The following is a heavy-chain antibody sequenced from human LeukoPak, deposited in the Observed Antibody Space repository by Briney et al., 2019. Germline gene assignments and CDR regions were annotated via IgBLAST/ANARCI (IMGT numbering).Heavy chain of an antibody. CDR1: GFIFDDYG. CDR3: AGEMATTSLDAFDY. V-gene: IGHV3-20*04. J-gene: IGHJ4*02. D-gene: IGHD5-24*01. CDR2: INWNGGGT. Sequence: PGGTLRLSCAASGFIFDDYGMSWVRQVPGKGLEWVSGINWNGGGTGYADSVKGRFTISRDNAKNSLYLQMSSLRVEDTAVYYCAGEMATTSLDAFDYWGQGTLVTVSS.